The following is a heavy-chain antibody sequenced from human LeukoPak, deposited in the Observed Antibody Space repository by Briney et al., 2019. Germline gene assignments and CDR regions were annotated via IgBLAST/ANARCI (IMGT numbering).Heavy chain of an antibody. CDR1: GFIFTNYA. J-gene: IGHJ4*02. V-gene: IGHV3-23*01. CDR3: AKPLTNYYDSSGYHIPRPAGN. Sequence: TGGSLRLSCAASGFIFTNYAMSWVRQAPGKGLEWVSAISISGGRTYYADSVKGWFTISRDNSKNTLYLQMNSLRAEDTAVYYCAKPLTNYYDSSGYHIPRPAGNRGQGTLVTVSS. D-gene: IGHD3-22*01. CDR2: ISISGGRT.